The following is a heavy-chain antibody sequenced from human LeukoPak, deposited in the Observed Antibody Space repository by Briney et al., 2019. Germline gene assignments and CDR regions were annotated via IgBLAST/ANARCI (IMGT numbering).Heavy chain of an antibody. CDR2: IYYSGST. V-gene: IGHV4-31*03. J-gene: IGHJ4*02. Sequence: SETLSLTCTVSGGSISSGGYYWSWIRQHPGKGLEWIGYIYYSGSTYYNPSLKSRVTISVDTSKNQFSLKLSSVTAADSAMYYCARSPVRARFYFDFWGQGSLVSVS. D-gene: IGHD3-3*01. CDR3: ARSPVRARFYFDF. CDR1: GGSISSGGYY.